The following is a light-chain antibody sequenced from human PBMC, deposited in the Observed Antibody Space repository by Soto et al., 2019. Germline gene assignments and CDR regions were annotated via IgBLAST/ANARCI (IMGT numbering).Light chain of an antibody. CDR3: QQYGSSPTT. CDR1: QSVTSNY. CDR2: GAS. J-gene: IGKJ1*01. Sequence: EIVLTQSPGTLSLSPGERATLSCRASQSVTSNYLAWYQQKPGQAPRFLMYGASSRATGIPDRFSGSGSGTDFNLPISRLEPEDLAVYYCQQYGSSPTTFGQRTKVEIK. V-gene: IGKV3-20*01.